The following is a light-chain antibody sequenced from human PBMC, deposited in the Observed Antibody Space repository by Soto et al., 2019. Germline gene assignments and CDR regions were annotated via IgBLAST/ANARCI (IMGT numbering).Light chain of an antibody. V-gene: IGLV2-14*03. Sequence: QSVLTQPTSVSGSPGQSIAISCTGNHNDIGTYDYVSWYQQHPGRAPRLLIHGVTTRASGISDRFSASKSGLTASLTISGLQPEDEADYYCSSFTSNRIYVFGPG. CDR3: SSFTSNRIYV. J-gene: IGLJ1*01. CDR1: HNDIGTYDY. CDR2: GVT.